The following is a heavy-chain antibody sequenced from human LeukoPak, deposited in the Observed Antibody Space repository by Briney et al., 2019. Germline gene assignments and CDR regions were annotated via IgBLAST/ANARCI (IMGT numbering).Heavy chain of an antibody. CDR3: AKDHSPNIVVVLYA. J-gene: IGHJ5*02. CDR2: ISWNSGSI. V-gene: IGHV3-9*01. D-gene: IGHD2-2*01. CDR1: GFTFDDYA. Sequence: QPGRSLRLSCAASGFTFDDYAMHWVRQAPGKGLEWVSGISWNSGSIGYADSVKGRFTISRDNAKNSLYLQMNSLRAEDTALYYCAKDHSPNIVVVLYAWGQGTLVTVSS.